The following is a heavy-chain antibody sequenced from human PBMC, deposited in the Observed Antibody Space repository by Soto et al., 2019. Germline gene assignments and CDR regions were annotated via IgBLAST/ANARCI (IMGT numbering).Heavy chain of an antibody. CDR3: ARLTGTTGARTYYYYSGMDL. V-gene: IGHV3-48*02. Sequence: PGGSLRLSCAASGFTFSSYSMNWVRQAPGKGLEWVSYISSSSSTIYYADSVKGRFTISRDNAKNSLYLQMNSLRDEETAVYYCARLTGTTGARTYYYYSGMDLWGQGPPVTVS. D-gene: IGHD1-7*01. CDR1: GFTFSSYS. J-gene: IGHJ6*02. CDR2: ISSSSSTI.